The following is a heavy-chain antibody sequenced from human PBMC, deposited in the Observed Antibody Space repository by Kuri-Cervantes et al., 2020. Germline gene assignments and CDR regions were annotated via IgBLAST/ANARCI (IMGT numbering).Heavy chain of an antibody. CDR2: ISSSSSHI. D-gene: IGHD4-23*01. CDR3: ARGLTYNGGIRAFDY. Sequence: GESLKISCAASGFTFSSYSMNWVRQAPGKGLEWVSSISSSSSHIYYVDSVQGRFTISRDNAKNSLYLEMNSLRAEDTAVYYCARGLTYNGGIRAFDYWGQGSLVTVSS. CDR1: GFTFSSYS. V-gene: IGHV3-21*06. J-gene: IGHJ4*02.